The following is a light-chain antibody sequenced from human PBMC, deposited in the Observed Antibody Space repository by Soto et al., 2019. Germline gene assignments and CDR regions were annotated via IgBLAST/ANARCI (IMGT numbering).Light chain of an antibody. V-gene: IGLV2-11*01. J-gene: IGLJ1*01. CDR3: CSYAGSYSYV. CDR1: SSDVGGYNY. CDR2: DVS. Sequence: QSALAQPRSVSESPGQSVTISCTGTSSDVGGYNYVSWYQEQPGKAPKLMIYDVSKRPSGVPDRFSGSKSGNTASLTISGLQAEDEADYYCCSYAGSYSYVFGTGTKATV.